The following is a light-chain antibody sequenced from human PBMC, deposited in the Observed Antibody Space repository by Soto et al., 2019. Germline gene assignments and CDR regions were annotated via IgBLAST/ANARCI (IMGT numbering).Light chain of an antibody. V-gene: IGKV3-20*01. CDR3: QQFSKSAFT. J-gene: IGKJ5*01. CDR1: QSVGSSY. Sequence: ENGSTQPPRTQCPFHGERDTLSCRASQSVGSSYLAWYQQIPGQAARLLIYGASSRATGIPDRFSGSGSGTDFTLTISGQEPDDFAVSYCQQFSKSAFTFAHGA. CDR2: GAS.